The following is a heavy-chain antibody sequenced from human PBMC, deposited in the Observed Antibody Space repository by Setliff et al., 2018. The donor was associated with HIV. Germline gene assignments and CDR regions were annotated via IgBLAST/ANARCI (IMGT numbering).Heavy chain of an antibody. CDR1: GDSITNSMHY. J-gene: IGHJ4*02. Sequence: PSETLSLTCTVSGDSITNSMHYWSWIRQPPGKGLEFIGSIHYNDGKTYYNAALRSRVTISADTSKNQFSLKLNSVTAADTAVYYCARLTTTYYYDSSAYYHPVWGQGTLVTVSS. V-gene: IGHV4-39*01. CDR3: ARLTTTYYYDSSAYYHPV. D-gene: IGHD3-22*01. CDR2: IHYNDGKT.